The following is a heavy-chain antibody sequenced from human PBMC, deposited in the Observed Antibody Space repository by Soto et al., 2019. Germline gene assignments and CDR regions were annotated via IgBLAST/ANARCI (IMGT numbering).Heavy chain of an antibody. CDR1: GGTLSSYA. Sequence: ASVKVACKASGGTLSSYAISWVRQAPGQGLEWMGGIIPIFGTANYAQKFQGRVTITADKSTSTAYMELSSLRSEDTAVYYCARYRGDYYYYYGMDVWGQGTTVTVSS. CDR3: ARYRGDYYYYYGMDV. CDR2: IIPIFGTA. J-gene: IGHJ6*02. V-gene: IGHV1-69*06. D-gene: IGHD3-10*01.